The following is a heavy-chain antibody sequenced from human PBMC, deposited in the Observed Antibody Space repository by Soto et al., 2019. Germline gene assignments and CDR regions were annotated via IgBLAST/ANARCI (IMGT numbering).Heavy chain of an antibody. CDR2: IMPGSSHI. D-gene: IGHD1-26*01. CDR3: AFEKVGAESVHVFDI. V-gene: IGHV3-48*01. J-gene: IGHJ3*02. CDR1: GFTFSIYS. Sequence: EVQLVESGGGLVQPGGSLRLTCAASGFTFSIYSMNWVRQAPGKGLEWVSYIMPGSSHIFYADSVKGRFTISRDNAKNSLYRHMNSLRAEDTALYYCAFEKVGAESVHVFDIWGQGTMVTVSS.